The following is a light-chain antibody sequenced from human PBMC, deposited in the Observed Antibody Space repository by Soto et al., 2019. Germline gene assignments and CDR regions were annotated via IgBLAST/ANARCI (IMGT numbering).Light chain of an antibody. Sequence: DIVMTQSPATLSVSPGERATLSCRASLTVSNNLAWYQQKPGQAPRLLIYYASTRATGIPDRFSGSGSVKDFTLTISSVQSEDVAVYYCQQYNNWPPGANFGPGTRVYIE. J-gene: IGKJ3*01. CDR2: YAS. V-gene: IGKV3-15*01. CDR1: LTVSNN. CDR3: QQYNNWPPGAN.